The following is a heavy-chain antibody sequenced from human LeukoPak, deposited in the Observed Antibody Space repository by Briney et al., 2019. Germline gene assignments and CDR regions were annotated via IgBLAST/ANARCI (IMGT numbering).Heavy chain of an antibody. D-gene: IGHD4-17*01. J-gene: IGHJ4*02. CDR2: IIPILGIA. CDR1: GGTFSSYA. CDR3: ARGPSLDYGGNAPPDY. Sequence: SVKVSRKASGGTFSSYAISWVRQAPGQGLEWMGRIIPILGIANYAQKSQGRVTITADKSTSTAYMELSSLRSEDTAVYYCARGPSLDYGGNAPPDYWGQGTLVTVSS. V-gene: IGHV1-69*04.